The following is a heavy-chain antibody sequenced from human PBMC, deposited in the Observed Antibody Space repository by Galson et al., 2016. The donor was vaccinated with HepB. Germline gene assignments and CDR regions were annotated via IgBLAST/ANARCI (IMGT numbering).Heavy chain of an antibody. CDR3: ARRRAGESPGFYFGYFHH. CDR1: GATFSSFA. CDR2: INPLFGTT. V-gene: IGHV1-69*01. Sequence: QSGAEVKKPGESLTISCKASGATFSSFAISWVRQAPGQGLEWMGGINPLFGTTTYAPNFYGRVTIAADESTTTTYMEMSSLKSDDTAVYYCARRRAGESPGFYFGYFHHWGQGTQVTVSS. D-gene: IGHD3-22*01. J-gene: IGHJ4*02.